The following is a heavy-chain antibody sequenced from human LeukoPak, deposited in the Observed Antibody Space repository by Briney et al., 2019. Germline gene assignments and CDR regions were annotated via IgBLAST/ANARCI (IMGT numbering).Heavy chain of an antibody. CDR1: GFTFSSYS. Sequence: GSLRLSCSASGFTFSSYSLSLVRQAPGKGLGWVLAISGSGGSTYYADSVKGRFTISRDNSKNTLYLQMNSLRAEDTAVYYCAKAPKYQLLVSDWFDPWGQGTLVTVSS. D-gene: IGHD2-2*01. J-gene: IGHJ5*02. V-gene: IGHV3-23*01. CDR2: ISGSGGST. CDR3: AKAPKYQLLVSDWFDP.